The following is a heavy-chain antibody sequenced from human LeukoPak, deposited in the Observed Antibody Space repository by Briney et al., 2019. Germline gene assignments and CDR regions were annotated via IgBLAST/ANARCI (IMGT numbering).Heavy chain of an antibody. D-gene: IGHD3-22*01. J-gene: IGHJ4*02. V-gene: IGHV3-74*01. CDR2: INSEGTST. Sequence: GGSLRLSCVGSGFTFGGYWMHWVRQAPGQGLVWVSRINSEGTSTSYADSVKGRFTISRDNAKNSLYLQMNSLRAEDTAVYYCASHVDYDSSGHHYWGQGTLVTVSS. CDR3: ASHVDYDSSGHHY. CDR1: GFTFGGYW.